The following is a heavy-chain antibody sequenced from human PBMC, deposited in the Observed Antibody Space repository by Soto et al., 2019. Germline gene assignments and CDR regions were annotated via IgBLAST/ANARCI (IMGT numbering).Heavy chain of an antibody. V-gene: IGHV1-18*01. CDR1: GYTFISYG. D-gene: IGHD5-12*01. Sequence: HVQLVQSGAEVKKPGASLKVSCKASGYTFISYGVSWVRQAPGQGLEWLGWISPYNGNTHYAQKFQGRITMTTDTSTGTGYMDLRSLTTDDTAVYYCARDQTKRLADACDIWGQGTVVVVSS. J-gene: IGHJ3*02. CDR3: ARDQTKRLADACDI. CDR2: ISPYNGNT.